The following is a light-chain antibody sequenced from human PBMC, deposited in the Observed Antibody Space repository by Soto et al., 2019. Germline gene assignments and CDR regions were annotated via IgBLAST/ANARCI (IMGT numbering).Light chain of an antibody. J-gene: IGKJ1*01. CDR2: GAS. CDR3: HQCDSSPWT. Sequence: EIVLTQSPGTLALSSGERATLSCRASQSVSSSYLAWYQQKPGRAPRLLIYGASTRATGVPDRFSGSGSGTDFTLTISRLEPEDFAVFYCHQCDSSPWTFGQGTKVDIK. CDR1: QSVSSSY. V-gene: IGKV3-20*01.